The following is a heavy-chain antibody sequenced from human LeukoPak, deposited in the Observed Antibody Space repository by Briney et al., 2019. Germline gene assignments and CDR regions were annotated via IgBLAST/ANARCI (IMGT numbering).Heavy chain of an antibody. CDR3: ARTEKYYYGPETFYSFEY. J-gene: IGHJ4*02. V-gene: IGHV4-59*01. CDR2: ISYTGST. Sequence: SETLSLTCTVSGGSISRYYWSWIRHSPGKGLERIGFISYTGSTEYYPSLKSRVTISVDTSKNQFSLNLSSVTAADTAVYYCARTEKYYYGPETFYSFEYWGQGILVTVSS. CDR1: GGSISRYY. D-gene: IGHD3-10*01.